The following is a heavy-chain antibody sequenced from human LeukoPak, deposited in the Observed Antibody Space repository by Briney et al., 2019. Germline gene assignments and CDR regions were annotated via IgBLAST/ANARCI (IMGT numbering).Heavy chain of an antibody. CDR2: IYYSGST. J-gene: IGHJ6*03. CDR1: GGSISSHY. V-gene: IGHV4-59*11. CDR3: ARITGYFDWLVSSYYYYMDV. Sequence: PSETLSLTCTVSGGSISSHYWSWIRQPPGKGLEWIGYIYYSGSTNYNPSLKSRVTISVDTSKNQFSLKLSSVTAADTAVYYCARITGYFDWLVSSYYYYMDVWGKGTTVTVSS. D-gene: IGHD3-9*01.